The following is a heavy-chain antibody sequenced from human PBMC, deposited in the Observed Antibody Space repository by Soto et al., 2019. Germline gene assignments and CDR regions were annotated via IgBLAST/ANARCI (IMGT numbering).Heavy chain of an antibody. CDR2: IYYSGGT. CDR1: GGSIRSSNYY. D-gene: IGHD2-15*01. CDR3: VRHREEYCSGVSCYSPWFDP. V-gene: IGHV4-39*01. J-gene: IGHJ5*02. Sequence: SETLSLTCTVSGGSIRSSNYYWGWVRQSPXKGLEWIGSIYYSGGTIYNPSLKSRVTVSVDTSKNQFSLKLRSVTAADSAIYYCVRHREEYCSGVSCYSPWFDPWGQGTLVTVSS.